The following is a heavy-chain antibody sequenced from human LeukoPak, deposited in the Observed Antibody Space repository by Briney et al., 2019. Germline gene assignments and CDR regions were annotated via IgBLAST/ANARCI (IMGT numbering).Heavy chain of an antibody. J-gene: IGHJ4*02. Sequence: GGSPRLSCAASGFTFRDAGMSWGRQAPGEGLGWGGRIRSETEGATTDYAAPVKGRFTISRDDSKNTVYLQMSSLKTEDTAVYFCAHRDTAMVRVDYWGQGTLVTVSS. V-gene: IGHV3-15*01. CDR1: GFTFRDAG. CDR2: IRSETEGATT. D-gene: IGHD5-18*01. CDR3: AHRDTAMVRVDY.